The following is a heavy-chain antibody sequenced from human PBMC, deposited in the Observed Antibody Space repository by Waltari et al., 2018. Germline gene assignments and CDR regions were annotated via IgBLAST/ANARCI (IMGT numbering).Heavy chain of an antibody. CDR1: GGSISTHF. CDR2: IYSSGST. Sequence: QVQLQESGPGLVKPSETLSLICSVSGGSISTHFWGWIRQPPGKTLEWFGNIYSSGSTNYHPSLTSRGTIALDMSKNRFSLKLRSVSAADTAVYYGARASYGSGSSWFDPWGQGNLVTVSS. D-gene: IGHD3-10*01. CDR3: ARASYGSGSSWFDP. J-gene: IGHJ5*02. V-gene: IGHV4-59*11.